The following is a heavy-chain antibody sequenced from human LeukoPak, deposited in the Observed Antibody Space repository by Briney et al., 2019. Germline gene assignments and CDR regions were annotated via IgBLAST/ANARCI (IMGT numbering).Heavy chain of an antibody. CDR3: ARGPYCSSTSCYSWRSYYYYGMDV. V-gene: IGHV1-2*02. Sequence: ASVKVSCKASGYTFTGYYMHWVRQAPGQGLEWMGWINPNSGGTNYAQKFQGRVTMTRDTSISTAYMELSSLRSEDTAVYYCARGPYCSSTSCYSWRSYYYYGMDVWGQGTTVTVSS. CDR2: INPNSGGT. D-gene: IGHD2-2*02. J-gene: IGHJ6*02. CDR1: GYTFTGYY.